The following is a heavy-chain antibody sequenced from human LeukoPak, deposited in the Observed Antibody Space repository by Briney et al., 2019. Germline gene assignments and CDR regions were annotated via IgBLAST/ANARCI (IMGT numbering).Heavy chain of an antibody. Sequence: SETLSLTCAVYGGSFSGYYWSWIRQPPGKGLEWIGEINHSGSTNYNPSLESRVTISVDTSKNQFSLKLSSVTAADTAVYYCARAEYYYDSSGYSDYWGQGTLVTVSS. J-gene: IGHJ4*02. CDR2: INHSGST. D-gene: IGHD3-22*01. CDR3: ARAEYYYDSSGYSDY. CDR1: GGSFSGYY. V-gene: IGHV4-34*01.